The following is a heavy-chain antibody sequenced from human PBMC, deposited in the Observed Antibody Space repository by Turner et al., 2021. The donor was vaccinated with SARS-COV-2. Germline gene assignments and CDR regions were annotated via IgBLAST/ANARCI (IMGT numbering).Heavy chain of an antibody. CDR2: INSDGSST. D-gene: IGHD6-19*01. CDR1: GFTFSSYW. Sequence: EVQLVDSGGGLVQPGGSRRLSCAASGFTFSSYWMHWVRQAPGKGLVWVSRINSDGSSTSYADSVKGRFTISRDNAKNTLYLQMNSLRAEDTAVYYCARDGPIAVVYFDYWGQGTLVTVSS. CDR3: ARDGPIAVVYFDY. J-gene: IGHJ4*02. V-gene: IGHV3-74*01.